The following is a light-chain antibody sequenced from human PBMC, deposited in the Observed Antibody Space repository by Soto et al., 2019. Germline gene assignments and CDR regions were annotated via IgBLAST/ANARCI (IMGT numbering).Light chain of an antibody. V-gene: IGLV4-69*01. Sequence: QPVLTQSPSASASLGGSVKLTCTLSSGHSSYAIAWHQQQPEKGPRYLMKLNSDGSHSKGDGIPDRFSGSSSGAERYLTISSLQSEDEADYYCQTWGTGIVVFGGGTKLTVL. CDR3: QTWGTGIVV. J-gene: IGLJ2*01. CDR1: SGHSSYA. CDR2: LNSDGSH.